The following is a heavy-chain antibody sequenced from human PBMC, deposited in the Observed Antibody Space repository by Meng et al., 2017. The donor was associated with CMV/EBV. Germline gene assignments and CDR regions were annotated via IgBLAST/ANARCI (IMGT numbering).Heavy chain of an antibody. V-gene: IGHV1-69*05. Sequence: SVQVSCKASGGTFSSYAISWVRQAPGQGLVWMGGIIPIFGTANYAQKFQGRVTITTDESTNTAYMELSSMRSEDTAVYYCAREGSGSYSGVYYYGMDVWGQETTVTVSS. CDR3: AREGSGSYSGVYYYGMDV. CDR1: GGTFSSYA. D-gene: IGHD1-26*01. J-gene: IGHJ6*02. CDR2: IIPIFGTA.